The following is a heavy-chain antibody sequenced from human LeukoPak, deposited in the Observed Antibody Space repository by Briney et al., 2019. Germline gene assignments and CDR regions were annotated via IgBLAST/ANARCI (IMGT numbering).Heavy chain of an antibody. Sequence: SETLSLTCTVSGGSITSGSYYWGWIRQPPGKGLEWIGSIYYSGSTYYNPSLKSRVTISVDTSKNQFSLKLSSVTAADTAVYYCARGSYGSGDDAFDIWGQGTMVTVSS. V-gene: IGHV4-39*07. CDR3: ARGSYGSGDDAFDI. D-gene: IGHD3-10*01. J-gene: IGHJ3*02. CDR2: IYYSGST. CDR1: GGSITSGSYY.